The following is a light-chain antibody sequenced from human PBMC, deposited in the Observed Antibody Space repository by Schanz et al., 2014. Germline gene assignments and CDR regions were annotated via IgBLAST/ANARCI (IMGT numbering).Light chain of an antibody. J-gene: IGKJ2*01. Sequence: DIVMTQSPDSLAVSLGERATINCKSSQSVLYSSNNKNYLAWYQQKPGQSPKLLIYWASTRESGVPDRFSGSGSGTDFTLTINSLQAEDVAVYYCQQYYGIPYTFGQGTKLEIK. CDR2: WAS. V-gene: IGKV4-1*01. CDR3: QQYYGIPYT. CDR1: QSVLYSSNNKNY.